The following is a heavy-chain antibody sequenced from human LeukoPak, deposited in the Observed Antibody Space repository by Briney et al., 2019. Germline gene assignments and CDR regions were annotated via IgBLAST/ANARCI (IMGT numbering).Heavy chain of an antibody. Sequence: PGGSLRLSCAASGFTFSSYAMSWVRQAPGKGLEWVSCISGSGGSSYYADSVKGRFTISRDNAKNSLYLQMDSLRAEDTAVYYCARETMGIDYWGQGTLVTVS. D-gene: IGHD3-3*01. J-gene: IGHJ4*02. CDR1: GFTFSSYA. CDR3: ARETMGIDY. CDR2: ISGSGGSS. V-gene: IGHV3-23*01.